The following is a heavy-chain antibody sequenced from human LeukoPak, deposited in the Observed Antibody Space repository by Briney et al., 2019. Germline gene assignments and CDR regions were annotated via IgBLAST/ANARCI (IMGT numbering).Heavy chain of an antibody. Sequence: SETLSLTCTVSGGSISSGSYYWSWIRQPAGKGLEWIGRIYTSGSTNYNPSLKSRVTISVDTSKNQFSLKLSSVTAADPAVYYCAGTYDSSGYYTYYFDYWGQGTLVTVSS. CDR3: AGTYDSSGYYTYYFDY. V-gene: IGHV4-61*02. J-gene: IGHJ4*02. CDR1: GGSISSGSYY. CDR2: IYTSGST. D-gene: IGHD3-22*01.